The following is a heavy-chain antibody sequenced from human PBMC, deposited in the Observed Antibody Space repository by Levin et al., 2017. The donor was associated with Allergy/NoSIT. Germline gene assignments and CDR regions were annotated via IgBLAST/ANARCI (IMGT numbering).Heavy chain of an antibody. CDR1: GFTLSSYW. CDR3: AIGGHLDY. CDR2: IKQDGSEK. Sequence: GGSLRLSCAVSGFTLSSYWMDWVRQTPGKGLEWVANIKQDGSEKYYVDSVKGRFTISRDNAKNSLYLQMNSLRAEDTAVYYCAIGGHLDYWGQGTLVTVSS. J-gene: IGHJ4*02. V-gene: IGHV3-7*02.